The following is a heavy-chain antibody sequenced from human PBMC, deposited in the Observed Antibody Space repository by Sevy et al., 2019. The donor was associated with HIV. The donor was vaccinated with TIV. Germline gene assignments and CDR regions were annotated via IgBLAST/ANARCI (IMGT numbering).Heavy chain of an antibody. CDR1: GFTVSTKY. CDR2: IYSAHST. J-gene: IGHJ4*02. Sequence: GGSLRLSCAASGFTVSTKYMSWVRQAPGKGLEWVSVIYSAHSTYYTDSVKGRFTISRDNSKNTLYLQMNSLRAEDTAVYYCARGKLDCGDYYYFDYWGQGTLVTVSS. D-gene: IGHD4-17*01. CDR3: ARGKLDCGDYYYFDY. V-gene: IGHV3-53*01.